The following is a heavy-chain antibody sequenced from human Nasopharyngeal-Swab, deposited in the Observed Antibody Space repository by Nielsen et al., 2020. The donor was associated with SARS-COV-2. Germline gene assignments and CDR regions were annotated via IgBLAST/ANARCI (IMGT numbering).Heavy chain of an antibody. V-gene: IGHV3-21*01. CDR1: GFTFSSYS. Sequence: GESLKISCAASGFTFSSYSMNWVRQAPGKGPEWVSSISSSSSYIYYADSVKGRFTISRDNAKNSLYLQMNSLRAEDTAVHYCARTYDFWSYGMDVWGQGTTVTVSS. CDR3: ARTYDFWSYGMDV. J-gene: IGHJ6*02. D-gene: IGHD3/OR15-3a*01. CDR2: ISSSSSYI.